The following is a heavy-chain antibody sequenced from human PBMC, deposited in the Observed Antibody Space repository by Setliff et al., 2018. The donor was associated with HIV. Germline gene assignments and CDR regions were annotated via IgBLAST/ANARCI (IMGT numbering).Heavy chain of an antibody. CDR3: ARGYSSAFFHEFFDY. Sequence: SETLSLTCSLSGDSSTYYWSWIRQTAGKGLEWIGRIHNSGNTNYNPSFMSRVSMSVDTSKSQFSLKLRSVTAADTAVYFCARGYSSAFFHEFFDYWGQGTLVTVSS. CDR2: IHNSGNT. D-gene: IGHD6-25*01. CDR1: GDSSTYY. V-gene: IGHV4-4*07. J-gene: IGHJ4*02.